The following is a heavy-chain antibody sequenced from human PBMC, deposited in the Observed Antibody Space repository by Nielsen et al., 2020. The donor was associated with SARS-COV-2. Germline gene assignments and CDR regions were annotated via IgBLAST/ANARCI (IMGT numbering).Heavy chain of an antibody. V-gene: IGHV3-15*01. CDR3: TALDYADYIAVY. Sequence: GGSLRLSCAASGFTFSDAWMSWVRQAPGKGLEWVGRIKSEIHGGTIDDAVPVKGRFSISRDDSKNTLFLQMNSLKTEDTGVYYCTALDYADYIAVYWGQGTLVTVSS. CDR2: IKSEIHGGTI. D-gene: IGHD4-17*01. J-gene: IGHJ4*02. CDR1: GFTFSDAW.